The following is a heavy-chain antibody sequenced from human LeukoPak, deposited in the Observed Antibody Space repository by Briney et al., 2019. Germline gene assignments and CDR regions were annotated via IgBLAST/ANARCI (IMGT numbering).Heavy chain of an antibody. CDR2: IYYSGRT. CDR3: ARARPSPDYGDYFDY. Sequence: PSETLSLTCTVSGGSISSDYWSWIRQPPGKGLEWIGYIYYSGRTYYNPSLKSRITISVDTSKNQFSLKLSSVTAADTAVYYCARARPSPDYGDYFDYWGQGTLVTVSS. D-gene: IGHD4-17*01. V-gene: IGHV4-59*01. J-gene: IGHJ4*02. CDR1: GGSISSDY.